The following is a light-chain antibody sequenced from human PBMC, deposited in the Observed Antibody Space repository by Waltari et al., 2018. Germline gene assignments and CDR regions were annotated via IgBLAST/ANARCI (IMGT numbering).Light chain of an antibody. Sequence: QSAPTQPASVSGSPGQSITVSCTGTSSDVGSSNLFSWFQQYPDKAPKLIIFEVNKRPSGVSNRFSGSKSGNTASLTISGLQAGDEADYYCCSYAGSGIYVFGTGAKVTVL. CDR1: SSDVGSSNL. V-gene: IGLV2-23*02. CDR3: CSYAGSGIYV. CDR2: EVN. J-gene: IGLJ1*01.